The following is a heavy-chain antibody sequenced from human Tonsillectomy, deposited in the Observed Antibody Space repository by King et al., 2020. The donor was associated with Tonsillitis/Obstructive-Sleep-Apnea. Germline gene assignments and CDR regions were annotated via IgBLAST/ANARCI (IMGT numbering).Heavy chain of an antibody. CDR1: GFTFGDYA. Sequence: VQLVESGGGLVEPGRSLRLSCTTSGFTFGDYAMSWFRQAPGKGLEWVGFIRRKPYGGTAEYAASVKGRFTISRDDSKSIAYLQMNSLKTEDTAVYYCTREKSGSLKFDYWGQGTLVTVSS. J-gene: IGHJ4*02. CDR2: IRRKPYGGTA. D-gene: IGHD1-26*01. CDR3: TREKSGSLKFDY. V-gene: IGHV3-49*03.